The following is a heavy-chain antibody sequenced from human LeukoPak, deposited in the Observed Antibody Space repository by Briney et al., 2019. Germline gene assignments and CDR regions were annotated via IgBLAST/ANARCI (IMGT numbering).Heavy chain of an antibody. J-gene: IGHJ4*02. CDR1: GFNFTSYY. CDR3: TRELWPADY. D-gene: IGHD3-16*01. Sequence: QPGGSLRLSCEASGFNFTSYYMGWVRQAPGKGLEWVADIDQDGSAKYYVDSVKGRFTISRDNVKNSVYLQMNNLRVEDTAVYYCTRELWPADYWGQGILVTVSS. CDR2: IDQDGSAK. V-gene: IGHV3-7*01.